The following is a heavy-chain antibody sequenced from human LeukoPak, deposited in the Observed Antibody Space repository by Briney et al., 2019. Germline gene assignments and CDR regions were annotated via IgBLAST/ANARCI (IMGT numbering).Heavy chain of an antibody. Sequence: GSMRLSCAASGFTFSSYAMSWIRQPPGKGLEWIGYIYYSGSTNYNPSLKSRVTISVDTSKNQFSLKLSSVTAADTAVYYCARVRYSSGWYLSYFDYWGQGTLVTVSS. V-gene: IGHV4-59*01. CDR2: IYYSGST. J-gene: IGHJ4*02. CDR1: GFTFSSYA. CDR3: ARVRYSSGWYLSYFDY. D-gene: IGHD6-19*01.